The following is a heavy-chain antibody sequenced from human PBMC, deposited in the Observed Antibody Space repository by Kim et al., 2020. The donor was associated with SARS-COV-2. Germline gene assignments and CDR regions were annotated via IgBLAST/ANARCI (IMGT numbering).Heavy chain of an antibody. V-gene: IGHV3-73*01. CDR2: IKRKGNAYAT. CDR1: GFTFSGSA. Sequence: GGSLRLPCAASGFTFSGSAVHWVRQASGKGLEWVGRIKRKGNAYATAYAASVKGRFTISRDDSENMAYLQMNSLTTEDTAVYYCTNGYCSSTACYPKFDPWGQGTLVTVSS. CDR3: TNGYCSSTACYPKFDP. D-gene: IGHD2-2*01. J-gene: IGHJ5*02.